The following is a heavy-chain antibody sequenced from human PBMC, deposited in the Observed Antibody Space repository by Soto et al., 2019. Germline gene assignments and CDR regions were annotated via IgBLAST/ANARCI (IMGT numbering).Heavy chain of an antibody. CDR1: GGTFSSYT. J-gene: IGHJ6*02. Sequence: QVQLVQSGAEVKKPGSSVKVSCKASGGTFSSYTISWVRQAPGQGLEWMGGIIPIFGTANYAQRFQGRVTITADESTSTAYMELSSMRSEDTAVYYCARQGESSGSYYYGMDVWGQGTTVIVSS. CDR3: ARQGESSGSYYYGMDV. D-gene: IGHD3-22*01. CDR2: IIPIFGTA. V-gene: IGHV1-69*12.